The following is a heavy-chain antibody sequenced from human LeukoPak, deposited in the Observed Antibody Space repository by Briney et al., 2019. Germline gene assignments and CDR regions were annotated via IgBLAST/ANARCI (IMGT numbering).Heavy chain of an antibody. CDR3: ARLGYSYGYYYYYGMDV. Sequence: SETLSLTCTVSGGSISSSSYYWGWIRQPPGKGLEWIGSIYYSGSTYYNPSLKSRVTISVDTSKNQFSLKLSSVTAADTAVYYCARLGYSYGYYYYYGMDVWVQGTTVTVSS. D-gene: IGHD5-18*01. CDR1: GGSISSSSYY. CDR2: IYYSGST. V-gene: IGHV4-39*01. J-gene: IGHJ6*02.